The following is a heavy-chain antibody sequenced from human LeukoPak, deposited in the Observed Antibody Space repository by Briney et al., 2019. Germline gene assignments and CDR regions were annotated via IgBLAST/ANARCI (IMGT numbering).Heavy chain of an antibody. CDR2: IIPILGIA. V-gene: IGHV1-69*04. Sequence: SVKVSCKASGGTFSSYAISWVRQAPGQGLEWMGRIIPILGIANYAQKFQGRVTITADKSTSTAYMELSSLRSEDTAVYYCARADNYGDYVGDYWGQGTLVTISS. D-gene: IGHD4-17*01. J-gene: IGHJ4*02. CDR1: GGTFSSYA. CDR3: ARADNYGDYVGDY.